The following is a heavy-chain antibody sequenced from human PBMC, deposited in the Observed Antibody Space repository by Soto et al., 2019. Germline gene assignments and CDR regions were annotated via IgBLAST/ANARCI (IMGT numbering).Heavy chain of an antibody. CDR3: ARVSSITMVPLV. Sequence: EVQLVESGGGLVQPGGSLRLSCAASGFTFSTYSMNWVRQAPGKGLEWVSYISSSGSTIYYADSVKGRFTISRDNAKNSLYLHMNSLRAEDTAVYYCARVSSITMVPLVWGQGTRVTVSS. CDR1: GFTFSTYS. V-gene: IGHV3-48*01. D-gene: IGHD3-10*01. J-gene: IGHJ4*02. CDR2: ISSSGSTI.